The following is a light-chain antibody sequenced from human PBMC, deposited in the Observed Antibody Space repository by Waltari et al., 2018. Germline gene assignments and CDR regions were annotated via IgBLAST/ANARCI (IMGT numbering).Light chain of an antibody. CDR2: AAS. CDR3: QQLNSYPHT. V-gene: IGKV1-9*01. J-gene: IGKJ2*01. CDR1: QGSISY. Sequence: DIQLTQSPSFLSASVGDRVTITCRASQGSISYLAWYQQKPGKAPKLLIYAASTLQSGVPSRFSGSGSGTEFTLTISSLHPEDFATYYCQQLNSYPHTFGQGTKLEIK.